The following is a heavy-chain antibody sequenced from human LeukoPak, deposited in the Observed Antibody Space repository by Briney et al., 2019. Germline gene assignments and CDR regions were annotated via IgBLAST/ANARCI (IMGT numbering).Heavy chain of an antibody. CDR2: IYYSGST. CDR1: GGSISSSSYY. Sequence: PSETLSLTCTVSGGSISSSSYYRGWIRQPPGKGLEWIGSIYYSGSTYYNPSLKSRVTISVDTSKNQFSLKLSSVTAADTAVYYCARHSSGWSERFDYWGQGTLVTVSS. V-gene: IGHV4-39*01. J-gene: IGHJ4*02. CDR3: ARHSSGWSERFDY. D-gene: IGHD6-19*01.